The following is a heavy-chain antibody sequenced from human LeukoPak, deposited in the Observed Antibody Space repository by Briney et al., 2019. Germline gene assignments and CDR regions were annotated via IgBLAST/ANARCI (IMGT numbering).Heavy chain of an antibody. Sequence: GGSLRLSCAASEGTFNYYWMSWVRQAPGKGLEWVANIQQDGSNKFYADSVKGLFTISRDNARNSLYLQMNSLRPDDTAVYYCATQSYGLFAYWGEGTLVTVSS. CDR1: EGTFNYYW. CDR3: ATQSYGLFAY. CDR2: IQQDGSNK. J-gene: IGHJ4*02. V-gene: IGHV3-7*01. D-gene: IGHD4-17*01.